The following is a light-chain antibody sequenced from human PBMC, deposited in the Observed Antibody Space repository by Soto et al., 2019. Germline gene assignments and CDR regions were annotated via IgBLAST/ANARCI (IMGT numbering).Light chain of an antibody. CDR2: EVN. J-gene: IGLJ3*02. V-gene: IGLV2-23*01. CDR1: SSDLGSYNV. CDR3: CSYVGSGTLL. Sequence: QSVLTQPASVSGSPGQSINISCTGSSSDLGSYNVVSWYQQQPDKAPKLMIYEVNNRPSGVSNRFSGSKSGNTASLTISGLQPEDEADYYCCSYVGSGTLLFGGGTKVTVL.